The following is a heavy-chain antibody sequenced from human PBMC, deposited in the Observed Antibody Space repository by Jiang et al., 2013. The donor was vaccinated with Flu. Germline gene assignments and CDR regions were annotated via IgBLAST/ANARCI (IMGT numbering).Heavy chain of an antibody. V-gene: IGHV1-69*01. D-gene: IGHD3-3*01. Sequence: SSVKVSCKASGGTFSSYAISWVRQAPGQGLEWMGGIIPIFGTANYAQKFQGRVTITADESTSTAYMELSSLRSEDTAVYYCARGYDFWSGYYTGRSDYYYYYMDVWGKGTTVTVSS. CDR2: IIPIFGTA. CDR3: ARGYDFWSGYYTGRSDYYYYYMDV. J-gene: IGHJ6*03. CDR1: GGTFSSYA.